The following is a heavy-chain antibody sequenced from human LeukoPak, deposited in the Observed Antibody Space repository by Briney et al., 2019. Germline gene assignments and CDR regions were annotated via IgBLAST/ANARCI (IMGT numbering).Heavy chain of an antibody. CDR3: ARSQHYYDSSGYYSDNYYFDY. J-gene: IGHJ4*02. V-gene: IGHV1-18*01. CDR2: ISAYNGNT. CDR1: GGTFSSYA. D-gene: IGHD3-22*01. Sequence: GASVKVSCKASGGTFSSYAISWVRQAPGQGPEWMGWISAYNGNTNYAQKLQGRVTMTTDTSTSTAYMELRSLRSDDTAVYYCARSQHYYDSSGYYSDNYYFDYWGQGTLVTVSS.